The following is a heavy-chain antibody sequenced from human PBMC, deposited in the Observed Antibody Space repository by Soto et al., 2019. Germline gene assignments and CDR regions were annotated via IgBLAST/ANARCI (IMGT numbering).Heavy chain of an antibody. Sequence: GASVTVSCKASGYTFTSYAMHWVRQAPGQRLEWMGWINASNGNTNYSQKFQGRVTMTRDTSTSTVYMELSSLRSEDTAVYYCARDLLPLAGIVVVPAAGVNWFDPWGQGTLVTVSS. CDR1: GYTFTSYA. CDR2: INASNGNT. D-gene: IGHD2-2*01. CDR3: ARDLLPLAGIVVVPAAGVNWFDP. V-gene: IGHV1-3*01. J-gene: IGHJ5*02.